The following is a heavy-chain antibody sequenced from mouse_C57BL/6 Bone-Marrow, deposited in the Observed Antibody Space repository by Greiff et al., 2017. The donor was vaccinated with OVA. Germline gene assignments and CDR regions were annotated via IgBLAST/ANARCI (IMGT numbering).Heavy chain of an antibody. CDR2: ISDGGSYT. Sequence: EVMLVESGGGLVKPGGSLKLSCAASGFTFSSYAMSWVRQTPEKRLEWVATISDGGSYTYYPDNVKGRFTISRDNAKNNLYLQMSHLKSEDTAMYYCARDALYYYAMDYWGQGTSVTVSS. J-gene: IGHJ4*01. CDR3: ARDALYYYAMDY. V-gene: IGHV5-4*01. CDR1: GFTFSSYA.